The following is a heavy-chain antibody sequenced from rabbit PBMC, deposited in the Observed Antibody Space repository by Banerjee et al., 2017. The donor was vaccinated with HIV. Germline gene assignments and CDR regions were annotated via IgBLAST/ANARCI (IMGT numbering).Heavy chain of an antibody. J-gene: IGHJ4*01. Sequence: QSLEESGGDLVKPGASLTLPCTASGFSFSSNYYMCWVRQAPGKGLEWIACIYTSSGTTYYANWAKGRFTISKSSSTTVTLQMTSLTVADTATYFCARGWGDLWGPGTLVTVS. CDR1: GFSFSSNYY. CDR2: IYTSSGTT. CDR3: ARGWGDL. V-gene: IGHV1S40*01. D-gene: IGHD4-1*01.